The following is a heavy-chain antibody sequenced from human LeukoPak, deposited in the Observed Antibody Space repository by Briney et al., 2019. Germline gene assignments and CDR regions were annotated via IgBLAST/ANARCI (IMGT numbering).Heavy chain of an antibody. V-gene: IGHV3-30*01. CDR3: ARDYGLGISRAFDI. Sequence: GGSLRLSCAASGFTFSSYAMHWVRQAPGKGLEWVAVISYDGSNKYYADSVKGRFTISRDNSKNTLYLQMNSLSAEDTAVYYCARDYGLGISRAFDIWGQGTMVTVSS. J-gene: IGHJ3*02. CDR1: GFTFSSYA. CDR2: ISYDGSNK. D-gene: IGHD4-17*01.